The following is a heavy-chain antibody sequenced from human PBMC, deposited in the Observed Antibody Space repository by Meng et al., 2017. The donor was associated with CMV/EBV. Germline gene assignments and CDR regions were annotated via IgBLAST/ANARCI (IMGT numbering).Heavy chain of an antibody. Sequence: AETLSLTCTVSRGSTSSSSYYWGWTRQPPGKGLEWIGSVYYSGSTYHNPSLKSRVTISVDTSKDQFSLKLSSVTAADTGVYYCARGRRAARPYDYWGQGTLVTVSS. D-gene: IGHD6-6*01. V-gene: IGHV4-39*07. CDR2: VYYSGST. J-gene: IGHJ4*02. CDR3: ARGRRAARPYDY. CDR1: RGSTSSSSYY.